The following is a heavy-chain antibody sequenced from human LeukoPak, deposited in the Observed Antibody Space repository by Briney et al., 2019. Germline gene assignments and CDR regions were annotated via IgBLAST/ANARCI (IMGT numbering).Heavy chain of an antibody. D-gene: IGHD2-21*02. CDR2: IIPILGIA. CDR1: GGTFSSYA. Sequence: GSSVKVSCKASGGTFSSYAISWVRQAPGQGLEWMGRIIPILGIANYAQKFQGRVTITADKSTSTAYMELSSLRSEDTAVYYCARDDQTRSCGGDYSFDYWGQGTLVTVSS. CDR3: ARDDQTRSCGGDYSFDY. J-gene: IGHJ4*02. V-gene: IGHV1-69*04.